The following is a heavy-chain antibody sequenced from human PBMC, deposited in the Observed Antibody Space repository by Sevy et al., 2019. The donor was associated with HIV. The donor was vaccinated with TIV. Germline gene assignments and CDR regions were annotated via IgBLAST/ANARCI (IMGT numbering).Heavy chain of an antibody. CDR2: INHSGST. J-gene: IGHJ3*02. Sequence: SETLSLTCAVYGGSFSGYYWSWIRQPPGNGLEWIGEINHSGSTNYNPSLKSRVTISVDTSKNQFSLKLSSVTAADTAVYYCARHCGSTSCSHAFDISGQGTLVTVSS. CDR3: ARHCGSTSCSHAFDI. D-gene: IGHD2-2*01. V-gene: IGHV4-34*01. CDR1: GGSFSGYY.